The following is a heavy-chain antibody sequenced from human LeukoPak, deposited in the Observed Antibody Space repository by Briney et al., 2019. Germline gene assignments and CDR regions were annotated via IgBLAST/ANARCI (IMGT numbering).Heavy chain of an antibody. CDR2: IYHSGST. V-gene: IGHV4-38-2*02. J-gene: IGHJ4*02. Sequence: KPSETLSLTCTVSGYSISSGYYWGWIRQPPGKGLEWIGSIYHSGSTYYNPSLKSRVTISVDTSKNQFSLKLSSVTAADTAVYYCARGYDSSVGGDYWGQGTLVTVSS. CDR3: ARGYDSSVGGDY. D-gene: IGHD3-22*01. CDR1: GYSISSGYY.